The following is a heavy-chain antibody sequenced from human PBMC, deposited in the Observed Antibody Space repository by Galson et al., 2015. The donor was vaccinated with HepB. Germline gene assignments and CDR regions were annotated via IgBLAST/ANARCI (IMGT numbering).Heavy chain of an antibody. J-gene: IGHJ4*02. CDR1: GFTFDDYA. CDR3: AKSRAAVYQYYFDY. D-gene: IGHD6-13*01. Sequence: SLRLSCAASGFTFDDYAMHWVRQAPGKGLEWVSGISWNSGSIGYADSVKGRFTISRDNAKNSLYLQMNSLRAEDTALYYCAKSRAAVYQYYFDYWGQGTLVTVSS. CDR2: ISWNSGSI. V-gene: IGHV3-9*01.